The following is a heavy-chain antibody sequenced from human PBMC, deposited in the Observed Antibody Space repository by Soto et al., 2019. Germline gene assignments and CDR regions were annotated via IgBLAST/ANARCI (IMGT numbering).Heavy chain of an antibody. Sequence: QVQLQESGPGLVKPSETLSLTCTVSGGSITRGGYYWSWIRQHPGKGLEWIGYIYNSGTTYYNPSLKSRVTISVATSKNQFSLKLTSVTAADTAVYSCARDPAPWGQGTLVTVSS. CDR2: IYNSGTT. J-gene: IGHJ5*02. CDR3: ARDPAP. V-gene: IGHV4-31*03. CDR1: GGSITRGGYY.